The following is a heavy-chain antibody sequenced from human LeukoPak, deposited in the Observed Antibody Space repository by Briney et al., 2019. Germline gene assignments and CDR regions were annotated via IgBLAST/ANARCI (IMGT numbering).Heavy chain of an antibody. CDR1: GFTFSSYA. D-gene: IGHD2-2*01. CDR3: ARASVVVVPAAMDWFDP. Sequence: GGSLRLSCAASGFTFSSYAMHWVRQAPGKGLEWVAVISYDGSNKYYADSVKGRFTISRDNSKNTLYLQMNSLRAEDTAVYYCARASVVVVPAAMDWFDPWGQGTLVTVSS. J-gene: IGHJ5*02. CDR2: ISYDGSNK. V-gene: IGHV3-30-3*01.